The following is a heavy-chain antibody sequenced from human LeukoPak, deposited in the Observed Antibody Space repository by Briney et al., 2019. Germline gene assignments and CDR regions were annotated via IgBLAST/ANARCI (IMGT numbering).Heavy chain of an antibody. V-gene: IGHV3-23*01. CDR3: ARHDSFIPY. D-gene: IGHD5-18*01. CDR2: ISDSGRAT. J-gene: IGHJ4*02. Sequence: GGSLRLSCASSGFIFSDYAMSWVRQAPGKGLEWVSGISDSGRATYYADSVKGRYTISRDNSKNTVSLQMSSLTAEDTAVYFCARHDSFIPYWGQGTPVTFSP. CDR1: GFIFSDYA.